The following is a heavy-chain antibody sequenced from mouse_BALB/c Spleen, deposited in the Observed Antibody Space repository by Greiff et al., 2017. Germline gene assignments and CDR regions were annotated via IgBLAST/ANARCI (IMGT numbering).Heavy chain of an antibody. CDR1: SYTFTDYA. CDR2: ISTYYGNT. J-gene: IGHJ4*01. V-gene: IGHV1-67*01. D-gene: IGHD2-3*01. CDR3: ARGGMINYYAMDY. Sequence: QVQLQQSGPELVRPGVSVKISCKGSSYTFTDYAMHWVKQSHAKSLEWIGVISTYYGNTNYNQKFKGKATMTVDKSSSTAYMELARLTSEDSAVYYCARGGMINYYAMDYWGQGTSVTVSS.